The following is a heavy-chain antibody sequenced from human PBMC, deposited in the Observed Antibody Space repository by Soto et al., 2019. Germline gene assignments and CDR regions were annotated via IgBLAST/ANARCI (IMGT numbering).Heavy chain of an antibody. CDR3: AKDRYNWNDFLNAHFDY. CDR2: ISGSGGST. Sequence: GGSLRLSCAASGFTFSSYAMSWVRQAPGKGLEWVSAISGSGGSTYYADSVKGRFTISRDNSKNTLYLQMNSLRAEDTAVYYCAKDRYNWNDFLNAHFDYWGQGTLVTVSS. CDR1: GFTFSSYA. D-gene: IGHD1-20*01. J-gene: IGHJ4*02. V-gene: IGHV3-23*01.